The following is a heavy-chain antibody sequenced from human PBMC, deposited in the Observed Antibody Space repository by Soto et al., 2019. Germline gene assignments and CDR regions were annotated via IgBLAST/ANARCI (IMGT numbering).Heavy chain of an antibody. J-gene: IGHJ6*02. D-gene: IGHD3-10*01. CDR2: IYHSGST. V-gene: IGHV4-4*02. CDR1: GGSISSSNW. Sequence: SETLSLTCAVSGGSISSSNWWSWVRQPPGKGLEWIGEIYHSGSTNYNPSLKSRVTISVDKSKNQFSLKLSSVTAADTAVYYCARGFYGSGSYYNSTYYYYGMDVSGQGTTVTVSS. CDR3: ARGFYGSGSYYNSTYYYYGMDV.